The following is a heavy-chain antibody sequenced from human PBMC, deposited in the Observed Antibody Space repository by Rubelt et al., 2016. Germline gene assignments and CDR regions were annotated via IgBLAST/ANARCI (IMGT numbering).Heavy chain of an antibody. Sequence: QVQLVQSGAEVKKPGASVKVSCKVSGYTLTELSMHWVRQAPGNGLEWMGGFDPADGETIYAQKFQGRGTMTEATSTDTAYMELSSLRSEDTAVYYCATGIVVVPAHVPSRDYWGQGTLVTVSS. CDR1: GYTLTELS. CDR3: ATGIVVVPAHVPSRDY. J-gene: IGHJ4*02. CDR2: FDPADGET. V-gene: IGHV1-24*01. D-gene: IGHD2-2*01.